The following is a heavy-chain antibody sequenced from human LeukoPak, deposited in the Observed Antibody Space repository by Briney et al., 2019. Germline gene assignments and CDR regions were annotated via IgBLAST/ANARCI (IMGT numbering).Heavy chain of an antibody. Sequence: GGSLRLSCAASGFTFSSYSMNWVRQPPGKGLEWVSSISSSSSYIYYADSVKGRFTISRDNAKNSLYLQMNSLRAEDTAVYYCARSSMSGDACFDPWGQGTLVTVSS. CDR2: ISSSSSYI. J-gene: IGHJ5*02. CDR1: GFTFSSYS. D-gene: IGHD2-21*01. CDR3: ARSSMSGDACFDP. V-gene: IGHV3-21*01.